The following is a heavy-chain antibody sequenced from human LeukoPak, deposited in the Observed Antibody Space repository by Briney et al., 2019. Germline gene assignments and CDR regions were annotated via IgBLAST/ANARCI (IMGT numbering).Heavy chain of an antibody. Sequence: HPGGSLRLSCAASGFTFSSYEMNWVRQAPGKGLEWVSAISGSGGSTYYADSVKGRFTISRDNSKNTLYLQMNSLRAEDTAVYYCAKVGLAGRPTGWFDPWGQGTLVTVSS. CDR1: GFTFSSYE. CDR3: AKVGLAGRPTGWFDP. CDR2: ISGSGGST. J-gene: IGHJ5*02. V-gene: IGHV3-23*01. D-gene: IGHD6-19*01.